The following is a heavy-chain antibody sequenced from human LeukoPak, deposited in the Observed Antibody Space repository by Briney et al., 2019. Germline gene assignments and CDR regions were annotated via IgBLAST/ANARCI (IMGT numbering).Heavy chain of an antibody. V-gene: IGHV4-61*02. CDR3: ATDGMVRGPDAWFDS. CDR1: GGSFSSGRYY. Sequence: PSETLSLTCAVYGGSFSSGRYYWSWIRQPAGKGLEWIGRIYTRGSTNYNPSLKSRVTMSVDTSKKQFSLKLSSVTAADTAVYYCATDGMVRGPDAWFDSWGQGTLVTVSS. CDR2: IYTRGST. J-gene: IGHJ5*01. D-gene: IGHD3-10*01.